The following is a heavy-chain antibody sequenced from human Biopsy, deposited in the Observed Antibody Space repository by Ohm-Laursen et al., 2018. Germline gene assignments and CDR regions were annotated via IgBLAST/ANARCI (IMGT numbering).Heavy chain of an antibody. J-gene: IGHJ3*02. CDR3: ARVEAGTYDALDI. Sequence: PRTLSLTCSVSGGSMTGYEWSWIRLAPGKGLEWIGYIYYSGGTKYNPSLASRVTFSVDMSKSQFSLKLYSVTAADTAVYYCARVEAGTYDALDIWGQGTLVAVSA. CDR2: IYYSGGT. CDR1: GGSMTGYE. D-gene: IGHD1-26*01. V-gene: IGHV4-59*01.